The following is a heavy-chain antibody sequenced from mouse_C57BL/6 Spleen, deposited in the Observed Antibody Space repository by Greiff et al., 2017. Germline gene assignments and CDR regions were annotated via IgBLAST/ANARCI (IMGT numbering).Heavy chain of an antibody. CDR3: ASRNYFDY. J-gene: IGHJ2*01. Sequence: EVHLVEFGGDLVKPGGSLKLSCAASGFTFSSYGMSWVRQTPDKRLEWVATISSGGSYTYYPDSVKGRFTISRDNAKNTLYLQMSSLKSEDTAMYYCASRNYFDYWGQGTTLTVSS. CDR1: GFTFSSYG. V-gene: IGHV5-6*01. CDR2: ISSGGSYT.